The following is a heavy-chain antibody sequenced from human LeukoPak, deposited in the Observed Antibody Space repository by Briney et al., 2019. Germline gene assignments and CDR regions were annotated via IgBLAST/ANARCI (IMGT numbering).Heavy chain of an antibody. CDR1: GFTFSSYW. J-gene: IGHJ2*01. D-gene: IGHD2-2*01. Sequence: GGSLRLFCAVSGFTFSSYWMSWVRQAPGKGLEWVANIKQDGSEKYYVDSVKGRFTISRDNAKNSQYLQMNSLRAEDTAVYYCARDPVPAATRSYWYFDLWGRGTLVTVSS. CDR3: ARDPVPAATRSYWYFDL. V-gene: IGHV3-7*01. CDR2: IKQDGSEK.